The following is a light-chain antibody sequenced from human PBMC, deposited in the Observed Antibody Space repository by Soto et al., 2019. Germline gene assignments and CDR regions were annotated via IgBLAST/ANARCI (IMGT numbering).Light chain of an antibody. CDR2: DVN. V-gene: IGLV2-14*01. CDR3: NSYASGSDHVV. J-gene: IGLJ2*01. CDR1: SSDIGGYDY. Sequence: QSALTQPASVSGSPGQSITLSCTGTSSDIGGYDYVSWYQRHPGKAPKLIIYDVNNRPSGVSNRFSGSKSGNTASLTISGFQAEDEADYYCNSYASGSDHVVFGGGTQLTVL.